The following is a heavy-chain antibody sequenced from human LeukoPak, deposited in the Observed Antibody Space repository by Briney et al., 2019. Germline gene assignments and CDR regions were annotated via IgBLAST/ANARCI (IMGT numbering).Heavy chain of an antibody. Sequence: SETLSLTRAVSGGSISSGGYSWSWIRQPPGKGLEWIGYIYHSGSTYYNPSLKSRVTISVDRSKNQFSLKLSSVTAADTAVYYCARLGSYGYYYFDYWGQGTLVTVSS. CDR1: GGSISSGGYS. D-gene: IGHD4-17*01. V-gene: IGHV4-30-2*01. J-gene: IGHJ4*02. CDR2: IYHSGST. CDR3: ARLGSYGYYYFDY.